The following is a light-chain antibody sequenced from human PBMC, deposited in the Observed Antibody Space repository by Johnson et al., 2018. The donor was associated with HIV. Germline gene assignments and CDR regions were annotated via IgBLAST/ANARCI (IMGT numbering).Light chain of an antibody. CDR1: SSNIGNNS. V-gene: IGLV1-51*01. CDR3: GTWDSSLSAGV. Sequence: QSVLTQPPSVSAAPGQTVTIPCSGNSSNIGNNSVSWCKRLPGTAPKLLIHDTDERPPGIPDRFSGAKSGTSATLGITGLQTGDEADYYCGTWDSSLSAGVFGTGTTVTVL. J-gene: IGLJ1*01. CDR2: DTD.